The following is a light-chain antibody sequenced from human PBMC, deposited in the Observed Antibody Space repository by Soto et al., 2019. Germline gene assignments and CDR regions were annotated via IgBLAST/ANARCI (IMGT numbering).Light chain of an antibody. CDR2: GAS. Sequence: EILLTQSPGTLSLSPGERATLSCRASQSVSSSYLAWYQQKPGQATRLLIYGASSRANGIPDRFSGSGSGTDFTLTISRLEPEDFAVYYCQQYGSSPPYTFGQGTRLEIK. CDR1: QSVSSSY. CDR3: QQYGSSPPYT. J-gene: IGKJ5*01. V-gene: IGKV3-20*01.